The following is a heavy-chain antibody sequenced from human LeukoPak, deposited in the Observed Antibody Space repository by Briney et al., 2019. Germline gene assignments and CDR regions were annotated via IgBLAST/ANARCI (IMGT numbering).Heavy chain of an antibody. V-gene: IGHV4-34*01. D-gene: IGHD2-2*01. CDR2: INHSGST. J-gene: IGHJ4*02. CDR1: GGSFSGYY. Sequence: PSETLSLTCAVYGGSFSGYYWSWIRQPPGKGLEWIGEINHSGSTNYNPSLKSRVTISVDTSKNQFSLKLSSVTAADTAVYYCARYCSSTSCILRGFDYWGQGTLVTVSS. CDR3: ARYCSSTSCILRGFDY.